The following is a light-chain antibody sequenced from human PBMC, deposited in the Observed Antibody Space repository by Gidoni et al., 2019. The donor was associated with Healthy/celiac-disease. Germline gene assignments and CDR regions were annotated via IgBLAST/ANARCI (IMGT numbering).Light chain of an antibody. Sequence: EIVFTPDPATLSLSPGERATLSCRASQSVSSSYLAGYQQKPGQAPRLLIYGASSRATGIPDRFSGSGSGTDFTLTISRLEPEDFAVYYCQQYGSSPRLTFGGGTKVEIK. V-gene: IGKV3-20*01. J-gene: IGKJ4*01. CDR1: QSVSSSY. CDR3: QQYGSSPRLT. CDR2: GAS.